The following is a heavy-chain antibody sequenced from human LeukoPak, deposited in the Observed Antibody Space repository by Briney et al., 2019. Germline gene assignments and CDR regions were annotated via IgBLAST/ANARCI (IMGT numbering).Heavy chain of an antibody. D-gene: IGHD3-10*01. CDR2: ISSSSSYI. CDR1: GFTFSSYS. Sequence: GGSLRLSCAASGFTFSSYSMNWVRQAPGKGLEWVSSISSSSSYIYYADSVKGRFTISRDNAKNSLYLQMNSLRAEDTAVYYCARVIHSGRGVDYMDVWGKGTTVTVSS. CDR3: ARVIHSGRGVDYMDV. V-gene: IGHV3-21*01. J-gene: IGHJ6*03.